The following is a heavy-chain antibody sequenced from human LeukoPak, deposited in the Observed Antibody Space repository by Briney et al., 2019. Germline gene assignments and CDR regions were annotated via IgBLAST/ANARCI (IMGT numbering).Heavy chain of an antibody. CDR3: ASYSYGYLGYFDY. Sequence: GASVKVSCKASGGTFSSYAISWVRQAPGQGLEWMGRIIPILGIANYAQKFQGRVTITADKSTSTAYMELSSLRSEDTAVYYCASYSYGYLGYFDYWGQRTPVTVSS. V-gene: IGHV1-69*04. D-gene: IGHD5-18*01. J-gene: IGHJ4*02. CDR2: IIPILGIA. CDR1: GGTFSSYA.